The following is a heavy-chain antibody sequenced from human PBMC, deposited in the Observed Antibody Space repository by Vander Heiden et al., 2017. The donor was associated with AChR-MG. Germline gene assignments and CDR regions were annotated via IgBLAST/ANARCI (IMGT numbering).Heavy chain of an antibody. CDR1: GVTFSRDP. CDR3: ARTPRVASGWSGGWFDP. V-gene: IGHV1-69*02. Sequence: QVQLVQSGAEVTKPGSSVKVSCKAPGVTFSRDPIGWVRQAPGQGLEWMGRIIPILGIANYAQKFQGRVTITADKSTSTAYMELSSLRSEDTAVYYCARTPRVASGWSGGWFDPWGQGTLVTVSS. CDR2: IIPILGIA. D-gene: IGHD6-19*01. J-gene: IGHJ5*02.